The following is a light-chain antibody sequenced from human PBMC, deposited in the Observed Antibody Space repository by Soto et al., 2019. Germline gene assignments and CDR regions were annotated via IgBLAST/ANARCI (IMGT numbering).Light chain of an antibody. Sequence: EIVMTQSPASLSVPPGERATLSCRASQSVSSNFAWYLQKPGQAPRLLIYGASTRATAVPARFTASGSGTEFTLTISSLQSDDFGVYYCQQYDTWPRTFSQGTKVDIK. J-gene: IGKJ1*01. V-gene: IGKV3-15*01. CDR1: QSVSSN. CDR2: GAS. CDR3: QQYDTWPRT.